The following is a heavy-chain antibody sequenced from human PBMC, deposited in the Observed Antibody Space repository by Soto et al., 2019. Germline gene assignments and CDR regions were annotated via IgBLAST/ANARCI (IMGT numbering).Heavy chain of an antibody. J-gene: IGHJ6*02. D-gene: IGHD2-2*02. CDR3: ARDSRYCSSTSCYTDPYYYYGMDV. V-gene: IGHV4-31*03. CDR1: GGSISSGGYY. CDR2: IYYSGST. Sequence: PSETLSLTCTVSGGSISSGGYYWSWIRQHPGKGLEWIGYIYYSGSTYYNPSLKSRVTISVDTSKNQFPLKLSSVTAADTAVYYCARDSRYCSSTSCYTDPYYYYGMDVWGQGTTVTVSS.